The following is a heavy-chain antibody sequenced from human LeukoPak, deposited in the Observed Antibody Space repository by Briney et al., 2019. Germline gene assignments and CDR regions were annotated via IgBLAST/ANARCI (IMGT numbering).Heavy chain of an antibody. J-gene: IGHJ5*02. CDR1: GGTFSSYA. Sequence: ASVKVSCKASGGTFSSYAISWVRQAPGQGLEWMGGIIPIFGKANYAQKFQGRVTITADESTSTAYMELSSLRSEDTAVYYCARDARDVLFRFGEFFPWGQGTLVTVSS. D-gene: IGHD3-10*01. CDR3: ARDARDVLFRFGEFFP. V-gene: IGHV1-69*13. CDR2: IIPIFGKA.